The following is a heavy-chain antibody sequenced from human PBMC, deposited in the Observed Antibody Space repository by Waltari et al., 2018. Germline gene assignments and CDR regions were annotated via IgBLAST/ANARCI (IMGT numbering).Heavy chain of an antibody. V-gene: IGHV4-39*01. Sequence: QLQLQESGPGLVKPSETLSLTCTVSGGSISSSSYYCGWIRQPPGKGLEWIGGIYYSGGTYYNPSRKSRVTISVDTSKNQFSLKLSAVTAADTAVYYCARLVVVISVCDYWGQGTLVTVSS. CDR1: GGSISSSSYY. J-gene: IGHJ4*02. CDR2: IYYSGGT. CDR3: ARLVVVISVCDY. D-gene: IGHD3-22*01.